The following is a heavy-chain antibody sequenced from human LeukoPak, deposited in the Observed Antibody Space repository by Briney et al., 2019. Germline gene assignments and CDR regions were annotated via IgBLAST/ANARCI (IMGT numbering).Heavy chain of an antibody. Sequence: PGGSLRLSCAGSGFTFSRSWMSWVRQAPGKGLEWVANIKHDASEKNYVDSVKGRFTISRDNAKNSLYLQMNGLRAEDTAVYYCARGSSASWHLYFDLWGRGTLVTVSS. CDR3: ARGSSASWHLYFDL. D-gene: IGHD3-10*01. J-gene: IGHJ2*01. CDR1: GFTFSRSW. V-gene: IGHV3-7*04. CDR2: IKHDASEK.